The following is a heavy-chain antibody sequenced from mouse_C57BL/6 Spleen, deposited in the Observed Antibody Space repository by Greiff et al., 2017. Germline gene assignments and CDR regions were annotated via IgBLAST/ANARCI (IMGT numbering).Heavy chain of an antibody. Sequence: DVQLQESGPGLVKPSQSLSLTCSVTGYSITSGYYWNWIRQFPGNKLEWMGYISYDGSNNYNPSLKNRISITRVTSKNQFFLKLNSVTTEDTATYYCARNYAMDYWGQGTSVTVSS. CDR1: GYSITSGYY. CDR3: ARNYAMDY. V-gene: IGHV3-6*01. J-gene: IGHJ4*01. CDR2: ISYDGSN.